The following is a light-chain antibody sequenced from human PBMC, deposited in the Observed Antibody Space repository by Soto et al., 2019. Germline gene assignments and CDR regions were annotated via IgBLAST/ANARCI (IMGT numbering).Light chain of an antibody. CDR1: QDISDY. CDR2: DAS. CDR3: QQSDKLPLT. V-gene: IGKV1-33*01. Sequence: DIQMTQSPSSLSASVGDSVTITCQASQDISDYLNWYQQKPGKAPNLLIHDASNLETGVPSRFSGSGSGTHFTLTISSLQPADIATYYCQQSDKLPLTFGGGTKVEIK. J-gene: IGKJ4*01.